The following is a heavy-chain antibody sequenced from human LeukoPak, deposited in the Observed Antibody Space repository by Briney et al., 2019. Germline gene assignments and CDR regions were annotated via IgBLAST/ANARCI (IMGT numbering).Heavy chain of an antibody. CDR3: TREQWLPDY. Sequence: GGSLRLSCAASGFKFSDYYMNWIRQAPGKGLEWVSQISKTSSYTNYADSVKGRFTIFRDNARYSLYLQMNSLRAEDTAVYYCTREQWLPDYWGQGTLVTVSS. V-gene: IGHV3-11*05. J-gene: IGHJ4*02. CDR2: ISKTSSYT. CDR1: GFKFSDYY. D-gene: IGHD5-24*01.